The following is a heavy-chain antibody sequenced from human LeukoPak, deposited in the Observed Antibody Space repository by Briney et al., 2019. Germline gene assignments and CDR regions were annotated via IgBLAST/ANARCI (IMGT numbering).Heavy chain of an antibody. V-gene: IGHV3-48*04. CDR2: ISSSGSTI. J-gene: IGHJ4*02. D-gene: IGHD2-15*01. Sequence: GRALRLSCVASGFTFSASTMNWVRQAPGKGLEWVSYISSSGSTIYYADSVKGRFTISRDNAKKSLYLQMYSLRAEDTAVYYCARKGYFGDQPLDYWGQGTLVTVSS. CDR3: ARKGYFGDQPLDY. CDR1: GFTFSAST.